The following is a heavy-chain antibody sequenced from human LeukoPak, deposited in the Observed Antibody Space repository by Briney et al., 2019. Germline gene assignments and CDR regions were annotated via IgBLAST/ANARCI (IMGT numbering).Heavy chain of an antibody. J-gene: IGHJ4*02. CDR1: GGSISSYY. D-gene: IGHD3-10*01. CDR3: ARGRNNRFGEFSLDY. Sequence: SETLSLTCTVSGGSISSYYWSWIRQPPGKGLEWIGYIYYSGSTNYNPSLKSRVTISVDTSKNQFSLKLSSVTAADTAVYYCARGRNNRFGEFSLDYWGQGTLVTVSS. V-gene: IGHV4-59*01. CDR2: IYYSGST.